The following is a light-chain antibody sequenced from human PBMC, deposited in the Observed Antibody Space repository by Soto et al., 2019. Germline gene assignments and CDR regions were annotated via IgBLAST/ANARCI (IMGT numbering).Light chain of an antibody. J-gene: IGKJ3*01. CDR3: QQRSNWPPFT. CDR1: QSVSSY. CDR2: DAS. V-gene: IGKV3-11*01. Sequence: EIVLTQSPATLSLSPGERATLSCRASQSVSSYLAWYQQKPGQAPRLLIYDASNRATGIPARFSGSGSGTDFTLTISSLEPDDFAVYYCQQRSNWPPFTFGPGTKLDIK.